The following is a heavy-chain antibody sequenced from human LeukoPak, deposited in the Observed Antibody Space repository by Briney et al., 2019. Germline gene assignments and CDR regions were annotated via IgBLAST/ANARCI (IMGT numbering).Heavy chain of an antibody. V-gene: IGHV3-21*04. CDR3: ARGPSGEILTD. D-gene: IGHD3-9*01. CDR2: ISSSSSYI. Sequence: PGGSLRLSCAASGFTFSSYSMNWVRQAPGKGLEWVSSISSSSSYIYYADSVKGRFTISRDNSKNTLYLQMNSLRAEDTAVYYCARGPSGEILTDWGQGTLVTVSS. J-gene: IGHJ4*02. CDR1: GFTFSSYS.